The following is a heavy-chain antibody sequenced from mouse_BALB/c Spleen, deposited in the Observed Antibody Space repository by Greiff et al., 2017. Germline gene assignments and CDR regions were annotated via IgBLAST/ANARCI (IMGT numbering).Heavy chain of an antibody. CDR3: ARGRLGENSDY. D-gene: IGHD3-3*01. CDR1: GFTFSSYA. Sequence: EVNVVESGGGLVKPGGSLKLSCAASGFTFSSYAMSWVRQTPEKRLEWVASISSGGSTFYPDSVKGRFPISRDNARNILYLQMSSRRSEDTAMYYCARGRLGENSDYWGQGTTLTVSS. J-gene: IGHJ2*01. CDR2: ISSGGST. V-gene: IGHV5-6-5*01.